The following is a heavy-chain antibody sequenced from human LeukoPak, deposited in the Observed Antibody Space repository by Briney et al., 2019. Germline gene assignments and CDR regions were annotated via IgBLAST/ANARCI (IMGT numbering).Heavy chain of an antibody. CDR1: GGTFSSYA. Sequence: ASVKVSCKASGGTFSSYAISWVRQAPGQGLEWMGGIIPIFGTANYAQKFQGRVTITADESTSTAYMELSSLRSEDTAVYYCARSGGGYYDSSGYCPYWGQGTLVTVSS. V-gene: IGHV1-69*13. D-gene: IGHD3-22*01. J-gene: IGHJ4*02. CDR2: IIPIFGTA. CDR3: ARSGGGYYDSSGYCPY.